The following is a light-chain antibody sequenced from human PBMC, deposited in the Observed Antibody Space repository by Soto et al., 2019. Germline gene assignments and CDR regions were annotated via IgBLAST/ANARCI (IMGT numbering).Light chain of an antibody. CDR3: SSYTSSSTLSYV. V-gene: IGLV2-14*01. CDR1: SSEGVGSNY. J-gene: IGLJ1*01. Sequence: QSVLTPPASVSGAPGQSITISCTGTSSEGVGSNYVSWYQQHPGKAPKLMIYDVSNRPSGVSNRFSGSKSGNTASLTISGLQAEDEADYYCSSYTSSSTLSYVFGTGTKVTVL. CDR2: DVS.